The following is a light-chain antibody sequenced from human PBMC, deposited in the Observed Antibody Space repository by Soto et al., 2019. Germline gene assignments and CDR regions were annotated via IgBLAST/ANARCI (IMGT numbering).Light chain of an antibody. CDR2: DAS. CDR1: QSVSSNY. CDR3: QQYGSSPQT. V-gene: IGKV3-20*01. Sequence: ENVFTQSPCTLSLSPGERATLSCRASQSVSSNYLAWYQQKPGQAPRLLIYDASRRATGIPDRFSGRGSGTDFTLTISRLEPEDSAVYYCQQYGSSPQTFGQGTKVDI. J-gene: IGKJ1*01.